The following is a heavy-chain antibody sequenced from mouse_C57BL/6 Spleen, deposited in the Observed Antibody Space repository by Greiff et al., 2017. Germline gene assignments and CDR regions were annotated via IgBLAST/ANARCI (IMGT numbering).Heavy chain of an antibody. V-gene: IGHV1-64*01. J-gene: IGHJ4*01. CDR3: ARGWEFYGSSYAMDY. D-gene: IGHD1-1*01. Sequence: QVHVKQPGAELVKPGASVKLSCKASGYTFTSYWMHWVKQRPGQGLEWIGMIHPNSGSTNYNEKFKSKATLTVDKSSSTAYMQLSSLTSEDSAVYYCARGWEFYGSSYAMDYWGQGTSVTVSS. CDR1: GYTFTSYW. CDR2: IHPNSGST.